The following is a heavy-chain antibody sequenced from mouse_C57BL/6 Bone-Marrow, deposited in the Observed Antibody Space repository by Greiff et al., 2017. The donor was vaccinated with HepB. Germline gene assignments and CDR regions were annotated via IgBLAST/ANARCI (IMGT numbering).Heavy chain of an antibody. CDR2: IDPEDGDT. CDR3: TTPYYFDY. J-gene: IGHJ2*01. CDR1: GFNIKDYY. V-gene: IGHV14-1*01. Sequence: VQLQQSGAELVRPGASVKLSCTACGFNIKDYYMHWVKQRPEQGLEWIGRIDPEDGDTEYAPKFQGKATMTADPSSNPAYLQLSSLTSEDTAVYYCTTPYYFDYWGQGTTLTVSS.